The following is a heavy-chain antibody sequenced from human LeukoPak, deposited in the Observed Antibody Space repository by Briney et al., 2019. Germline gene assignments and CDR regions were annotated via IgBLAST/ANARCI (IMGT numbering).Heavy chain of an antibody. CDR1: GFTLSSHA. Sequence: GSLRLSCSASGFTLSSHAMHWVRQAPGKALKYVSAISYNGGSTYYANSVKDCFTISRDNSKNTLYLQMSSLRAEDTAVFYGVRRTGNDFDYWGQGTLVTVSS. CDR2: ISYNGGST. V-gene: IGHV3-64D*09. D-gene: IGHD3/OR15-3a*01. CDR3: VRRTGNDFDY. J-gene: IGHJ4*02.